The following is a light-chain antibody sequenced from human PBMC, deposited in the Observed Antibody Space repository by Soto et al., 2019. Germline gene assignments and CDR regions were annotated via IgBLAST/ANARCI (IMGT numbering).Light chain of an antibody. V-gene: IGKV3-20*01. J-gene: IGKJ3*01. Sequence: ETVLTQSPGPLSLSPGESATLSCRASQSVSSTYLAWYQQKPGQAPRLLIYGASSRATGIPDRFSGSGSGTDFTLTISRLEPEDFAVYYCQQYNKWPPFTFGPGTKVDIK. CDR2: GAS. CDR1: QSVSSTY. CDR3: QQYNKWPPFT.